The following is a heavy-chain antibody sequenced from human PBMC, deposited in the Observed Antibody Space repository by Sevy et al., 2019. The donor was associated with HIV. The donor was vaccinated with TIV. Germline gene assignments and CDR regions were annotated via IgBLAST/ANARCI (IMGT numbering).Heavy chain of an antibody. CDR2: ISGSCTTI. Sequence: GGSLRLSCAASGFTFSSYSMNWVRQAPGKGLEWASYISGSCTTIYYADSVKGRFTISRDNAKNSLYLQMNSLRAEDTAVYYCAREGGYSDQGMDVWGQGTTVTVSS. CDR1: GFTFSSYS. CDR3: AREGGYSDQGMDV. J-gene: IGHJ6*02. V-gene: IGHV3-48*01. D-gene: IGHD5-12*01.